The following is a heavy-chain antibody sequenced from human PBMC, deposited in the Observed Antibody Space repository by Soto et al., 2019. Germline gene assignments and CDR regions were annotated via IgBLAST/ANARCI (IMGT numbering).Heavy chain of an antibody. D-gene: IGHD6-19*01. J-gene: IGHJ5*02. V-gene: IGHV4-59*01. CDR1: GGSITSDY. CDR3: ARDYSGGWYGYVGWFDP. CDR2: IYYSGST. Sequence: PPETLALSGTGSGGSITSDYWSWIRQPPGKGLEWIGFIYYSGSTNYNPSLKSRVTISVDTSKNQFSLKLSSVTAADTAVYYCARDYSGGWYGYVGWFDPWGQGTLVTVS.